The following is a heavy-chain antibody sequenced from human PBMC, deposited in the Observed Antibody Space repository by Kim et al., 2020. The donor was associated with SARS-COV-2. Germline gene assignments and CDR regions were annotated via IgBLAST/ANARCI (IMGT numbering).Heavy chain of an antibody. Sequence: GGSLRLSCAASGFTFSSYAMSWVRQAPGKGLEWVSAISSSDGSTYYADSVKGRFTISRDNSKNTLYLQMNSLRAEDTAVYYCAKYPRRNSITVSGPFDYWGQGTLVTVSS. CDR1: GFTFSSYA. CDR2: ISSSDGST. J-gene: IGHJ4*02. V-gene: IGHV3-23*01. D-gene: IGHD6-19*01. CDR3: AKYPRRNSITVSGPFDY.